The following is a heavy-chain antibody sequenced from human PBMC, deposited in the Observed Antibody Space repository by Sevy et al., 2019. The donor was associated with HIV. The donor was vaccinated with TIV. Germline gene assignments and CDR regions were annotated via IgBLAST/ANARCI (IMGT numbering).Heavy chain of an antibody. J-gene: IGHJ5*02. Sequence: ASVKVSCKVSGYTLTKLSIHWVRQAPGKGLEWMGEFAPQYGETIYAQRFQGRLTMTEDTSPDTAFMELSSLTSEDTAIYYCTTVGLRYYSGSSSYYGDWFDPWGQGTLVTVSS. CDR1: GYTLTKLS. V-gene: IGHV1-24*01. CDR2: FAPQYGET. D-gene: IGHD2-15*01. CDR3: TTVGLRYYSGSSSYYGDWFDP.